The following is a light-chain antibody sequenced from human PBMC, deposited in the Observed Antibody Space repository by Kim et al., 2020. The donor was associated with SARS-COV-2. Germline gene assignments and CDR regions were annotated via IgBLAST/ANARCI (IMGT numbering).Light chain of an antibody. J-gene: IGKJ1*01. CDR3: QQYNNWPRT. CDR2: TAS. V-gene: IGKV3-15*01. CDR1: QSVSSY. Sequence: EIVMTQSPATLSASPGERATLSCRASQSVSSYLAWYQQKPGQAPRLLIYTASTRATGIPARFSGSGSGTEFTLTISSLQSEDFVLYYCQQYNNWPRTFGQGTKVEIK.